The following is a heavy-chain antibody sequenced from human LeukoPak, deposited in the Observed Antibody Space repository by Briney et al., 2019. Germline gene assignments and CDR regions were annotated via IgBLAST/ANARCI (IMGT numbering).Heavy chain of an antibody. CDR3: ARDSGTTGEVKFDP. Sequence: SETLSLTCTVSGGSISRYYWSWIRQPAGKGLEWIGRIYSSGSTTYNPSLKSRVTMSIDTSKNQFSLKLSFVTAADTAVYYCARDSGTTGEVKFDPWGQGALVTVSS. CDR2: IYSSGST. D-gene: IGHD3-10*01. V-gene: IGHV4-4*07. J-gene: IGHJ5*02. CDR1: GGSISRYY.